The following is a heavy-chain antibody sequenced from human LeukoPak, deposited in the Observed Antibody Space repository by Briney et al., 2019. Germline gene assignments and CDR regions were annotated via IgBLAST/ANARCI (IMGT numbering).Heavy chain of an antibody. CDR3: AKLHSGL. V-gene: IGHV3-9*01. Sequence: FLRLSFAASGFTFDDYVQQWVRPAPGKGLEWVSGISWNSGSIGYTDSVKGRFTISRDNAKNSLYLQMNSLRAEDTALYYCAKLHSGLWGQGTLVTVSS. CDR2: ISWNSGSI. J-gene: IGHJ4*02. CDR1: GFTFDDYV. D-gene: IGHD5-12*01.